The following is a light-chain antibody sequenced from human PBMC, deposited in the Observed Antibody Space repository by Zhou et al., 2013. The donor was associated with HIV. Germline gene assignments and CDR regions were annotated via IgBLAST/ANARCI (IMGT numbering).Light chain of an antibody. CDR2: KAS. Sequence: DIQMTQSPATLSASVGDRVTITCRASQSISRWLAWYQQKPGQAPKLLISKASSLESGVPSRFSGSGSGTDFTLTISSLQPDDFATYYCQQYDSSSRCSFGQGTKLEIK. V-gene: IGKV1-5*03. CDR3: QQYDSSSRCS. J-gene: IGKJ2*04. CDR1: QSISRW.